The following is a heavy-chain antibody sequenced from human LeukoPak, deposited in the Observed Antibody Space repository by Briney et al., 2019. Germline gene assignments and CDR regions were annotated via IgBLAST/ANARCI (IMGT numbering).Heavy chain of an antibody. V-gene: IGHV1-46*01. D-gene: IGHD5-18*01. CDR1: GYTFTSYY. CDR2: INPSGGST. Sequence: ASVKVSCKASGYTFTSYYMHWVRQAPGQGLEWVGIINPSGGSTSYAQKFQGRVTMTRDTSTSTVYMELSSLRSEDTAVYYCARDLYPVDTAMVIPDYWGQGTLVTVSS. J-gene: IGHJ4*02. CDR3: ARDLYPVDTAMVIPDY.